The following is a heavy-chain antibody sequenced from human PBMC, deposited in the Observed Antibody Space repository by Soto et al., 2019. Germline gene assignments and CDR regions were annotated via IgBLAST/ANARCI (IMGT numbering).Heavy chain of an antibody. J-gene: IGHJ6*02. V-gene: IGHV3-30*03. CDR3: XXDQLRGXXGVITYYYGMDV. CDR2: ISYDGSNK. Sequence: QVQLVESGGGVVQPGRSLRLSCAASGFTFSSYGMHWVRQAPGKGLEWVAVISYDGSNKYYADSVKGRFTISRDNSKXXXXXXXXXXXXXXXXXXXXXXDQLRGXXGVITYYYGMDVWGQGTTVTVSS. CDR1: GFTFSSYG. D-gene: IGHD3-10*01.